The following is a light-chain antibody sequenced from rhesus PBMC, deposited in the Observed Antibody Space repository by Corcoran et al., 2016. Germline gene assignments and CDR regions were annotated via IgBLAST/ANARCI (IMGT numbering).Light chain of an antibody. V-gene: IGKV1-22*01. J-gene: IGKJ1*01. CDR2: KAS. Sequence: DIQMTQSPSSLSASVGDTVTITCRASQGISSWLAWYQQKPGKAPKLLIYKASSLQSGVPSRLSGSGSGTEFTLTISSLQSEYFATYYCQRYSSRPWTFGQGTKVELK. CDR1: QGISSW. CDR3: QRYSSRPWT.